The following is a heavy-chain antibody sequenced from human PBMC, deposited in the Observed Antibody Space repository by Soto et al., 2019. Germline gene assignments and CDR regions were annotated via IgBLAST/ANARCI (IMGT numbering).Heavy chain of an antibody. CDR3: AKSTGCTANSMGV. D-gene: IGHD2-21*02. Sequence: EVQVVESGGGMVQPGRSLRLSCAASGFSFDDYAMHWVRQAPGKGLEWVSGISWNSGTIGYADSVKGRFTISRDNDKNSLYLQMTSLRAEDTALYYCAKSTGCTANSMGVWGQGPTVTVSS. CDR1: GFSFDDYA. CDR2: ISWNSGTI. J-gene: IGHJ6*02. V-gene: IGHV3-9*01.